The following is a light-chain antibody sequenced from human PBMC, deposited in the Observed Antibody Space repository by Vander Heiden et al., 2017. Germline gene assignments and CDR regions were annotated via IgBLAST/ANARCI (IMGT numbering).Light chain of an antibody. CDR1: QNILYSSNNKNY. Sequence: DIVMTQSPASLAVSLGERATINCKSSQNILYSSNNKNYLAWYQQRPGQPPKLLIYWASTRESGVPDRFSGSGSGTDFTLTISSLQAEDVAVYYCQQYYSTPLTFGGGTKVEIK. CDR3: QQYYSTPLT. CDR2: WAS. J-gene: IGKJ4*01. V-gene: IGKV4-1*01.